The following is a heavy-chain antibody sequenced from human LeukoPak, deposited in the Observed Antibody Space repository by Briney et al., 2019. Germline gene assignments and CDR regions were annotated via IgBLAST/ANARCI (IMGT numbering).Heavy chain of an antibody. CDR1: GGSISSSSYY. Sequence: SETLSLTCTVSGGSISSSSYYWGRIRQPPGKGLEWIGSIYYSGSTYYNPSLKSRVTISVDTSRDQFSLKLSSVTAVDTAVYYCARRYGSGSYRAWFDPWGQGTLVTVSS. D-gene: IGHD3-10*01. CDR2: IYYSGST. V-gene: IGHV4-39*07. CDR3: ARRYGSGSYRAWFDP. J-gene: IGHJ5*02.